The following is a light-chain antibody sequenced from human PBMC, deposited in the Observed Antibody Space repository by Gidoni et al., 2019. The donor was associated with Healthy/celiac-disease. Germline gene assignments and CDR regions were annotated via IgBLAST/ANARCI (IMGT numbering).Light chain of an antibody. V-gene: IGKV1-12*01. J-gene: IGKJ1*01. CDR2: AAT. Sequence: DIQMTQSPSPVSASVGDRVTITCRASPGISSWLAWYQQKPGKAPKLLYYAATSLQSGVPSRFSGSGSGTDFTLTISSLQPEDVATYYCQQANSFPWTFGQGTKVEIK. CDR1: PGISSW. CDR3: QQANSFPWT.